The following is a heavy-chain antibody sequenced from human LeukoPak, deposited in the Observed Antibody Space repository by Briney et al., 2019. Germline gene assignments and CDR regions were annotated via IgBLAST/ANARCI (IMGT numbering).Heavy chain of an antibody. CDR1: GFTLNKYW. CDR2: ITGDGSDI. J-gene: IGHJ5*02. CDR3: ARDAYTTTSNWLDP. D-gene: IGHD4-17*01. Sequence: GGSLRLSCEASGFTLNKYWMHWVRQAPGKGLVWVSRITGDGSDIAYADSVKGRFAVSRDDAKNTLFLQMTSLRVEDTAIYYCARDAYTTTSNWLDPWGQGTLVTVSS. V-gene: IGHV3-74*01.